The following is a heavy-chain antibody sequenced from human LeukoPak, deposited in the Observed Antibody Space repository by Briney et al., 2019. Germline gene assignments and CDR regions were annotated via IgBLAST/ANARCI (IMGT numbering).Heavy chain of an antibody. CDR3: ARLTMFRGVIYGTDWHSDL. J-gene: IGHJ2*01. CDR1: GGSISNYY. D-gene: IGHD3-10*01. CDR2: IFYSGST. V-gene: IGHV4-59*12. Sequence: SETLSLTCTVSGGSISNYYWSWIRQPPGKGLEWIGYIFYSGSTNYNPSLRSRVTISLDTSKNQFSLKLSSVTAADTAVYYCARLTMFRGVIYGTDWHSDLWGRGTLVTVSS.